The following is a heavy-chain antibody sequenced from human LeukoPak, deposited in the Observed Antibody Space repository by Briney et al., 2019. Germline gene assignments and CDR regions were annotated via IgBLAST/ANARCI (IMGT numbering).Heavy chain of an antibody. CDR1: GFTFSSYS. V-gene: IGHV3-48*01. CDR3: ARDVSSGWYDY. Sequence: GGSLRLSCAASGFTFSSYSMNWVRQAPGKWLEWVSYISSRSNTIYYADSVKGRFTISRDDAKNSLYLQMNSLRAEDTAVYYCARDVSSGWYDYWGQGTLVTVSS. D-gene: IGHD6-19*01. CDR2: ISSRSNTI. J-gene: IGHJ4*02.